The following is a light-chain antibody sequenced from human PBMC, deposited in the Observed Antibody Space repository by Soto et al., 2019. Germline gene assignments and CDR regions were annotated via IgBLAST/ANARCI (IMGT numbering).Light chain of an antibody. V-gene: IGLV2-8*01. CDR3: SSYAGNTKGV. CDR1: SSDVGGYDY. J-gene: IGLJ1*01. CDR2: EVS. Sequence: QSALTQPPSASGSPGQSVTISCTGTSSDVGGYDYVPWYQQHPGKAPKLMIFEVSKRPSGVPDRFSGSKSGNTASLTVSGLQAEDEADYYCSSYAGNTKGVFGTGTKLTVL.